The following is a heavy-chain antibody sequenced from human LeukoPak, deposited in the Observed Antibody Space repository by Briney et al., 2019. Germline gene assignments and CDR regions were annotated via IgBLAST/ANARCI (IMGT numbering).Heavy chain of an antibody. Sequence: SGGSLRLSCAASGFTFSSYEMNWVRQAPGKGLEWVSYISSSGTIIYYADPVEGRFIISRDNAKNSLYLQMNSLRDEDTAVYYCARDPRAVGDWGQGTLVTVSS. CDR3: ARDPRAVGD. D-gene: IGHD2-15*01. J-gene: IGHJ1*01. CDR1: GFTFSSYE. V-gene: IGHV3-48*03. CDR2: ISSSGTII.